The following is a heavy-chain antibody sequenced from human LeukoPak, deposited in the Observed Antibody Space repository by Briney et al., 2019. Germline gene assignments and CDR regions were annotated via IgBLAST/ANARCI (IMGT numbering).Heavy chain of an antibody. CDR1: GFTFSSYW. D-gene: IGHD3-10*01. CDR3: ARESPSRGVITY. Sequence: GGSLRLSCAASGFTFSSYWMHWVRQAPGKGLVWVSRIHSDGSITSYADSVKGRFTVSRDNAKNSLYLQMNSLRAEDTAVYYCARESPSRGVITYWGQGTLVTVSS. V-gene: IGHV3-74*01. CDR2: IHSDGSIT. J-gene: IGHJ4*02.